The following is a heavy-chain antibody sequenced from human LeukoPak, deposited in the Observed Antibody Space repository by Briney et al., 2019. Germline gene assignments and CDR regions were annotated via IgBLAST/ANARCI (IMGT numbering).Heavy chain of an antibody. CDR2: TYYSGST. D-gene: IGHD5-24*01. Sequence: PSETLSLTCTVSGGSISSSSYYWGWIRQPPGKGLEWIGSTYYSGSTYYNPSLKSRVTISVDTSKNQFSLKLSSVTAADTAVYYCAREGRGMATGLGEYWGQGTLVTVSS. V-gene: IGHV4-39*07. CDR3: AREGRGMATGLGEY. J-gene: IGHJ4*02. CDR1: GGSISSSSYY.